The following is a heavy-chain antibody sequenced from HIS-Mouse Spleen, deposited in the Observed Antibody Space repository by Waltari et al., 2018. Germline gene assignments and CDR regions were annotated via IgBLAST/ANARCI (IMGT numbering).Heavy chain of an antibody. Sequence: QVQLVESGGGVVQPGRSLRLSCAASGFTFSSYGMHWVRQAPGKGLEWVAVTSYDGSNKYYADSVKGRFTISRDNSKNTLYLQMNSLRAEDTAVYYCAKASSGWLDYWGQGTLVTVSS. V-gene: IGHV3-30*18. CDR3: AKASSGWLDY. D-gene: IGHD6-19*01. CDR2: TSYDGSNK. CDR1: GFTFSSYG. J-gene: IGHJ4*02.